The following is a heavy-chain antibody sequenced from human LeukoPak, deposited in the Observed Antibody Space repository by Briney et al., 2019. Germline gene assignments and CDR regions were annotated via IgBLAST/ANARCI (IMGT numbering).Heavy chain of an antibody. CDR3: ARDYCSSTSCLFDY. Sequence: GASVTVSCTASGYTFTGYHMHWVRQAPGQGLEWMGRINPNSGDTNSAQNFQGRVTMTRDTSISTAYMELSRLRSDDTAVYYCARDYCSSTSCLFDYWGQGTLVTVSS. CDR2: INPNSGDT. D-gene: IGHD2-2*01. V-gene: IGHV1-2*06. CDR1: GYTFTGYH. J-gene: IGHJ4*02.